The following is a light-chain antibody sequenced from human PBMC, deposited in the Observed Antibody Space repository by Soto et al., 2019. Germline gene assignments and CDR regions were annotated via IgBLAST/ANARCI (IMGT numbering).Light chain of an antibody. CDR1: QTACSNC. J-gene: IGKJ3*01. CDR3: QQYGGSPGFT. Sequence: EIVLTQSPGTLSLSPGERATLSCRASQTACSNCLAWYQQKPGQAPRLLISGASNMATGIPDRFSGSGSGTDFTLTISRLEPEDFAVYYCQQYGGSPGFTFGPGTRVDIK. CDR2: GAS. V-gene: IGKV3-20*01.